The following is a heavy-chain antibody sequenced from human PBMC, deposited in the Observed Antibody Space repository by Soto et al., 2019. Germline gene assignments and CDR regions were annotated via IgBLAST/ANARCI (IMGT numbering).Heavy chain of an antibody. CDR1: GETISTGGYS. CDR3: ATETYADYVWYFDP. V-gene: IGHV4-30-2*01. D-gene: IGHD4-17*01. Sequence: QLQLQESGSRLVKSSETLSLTCAVSGETISTGGYSWAWIRQPPGKPLEWIGHTYQSGNPYYNPSLTSRVSISVDRSKNHFSLKLSSVTAADTAVYYRATETYADYVWYFDPWGQRTLVTVS. J-gene: IGHJ5*02. CDR2: TYQSGNP.